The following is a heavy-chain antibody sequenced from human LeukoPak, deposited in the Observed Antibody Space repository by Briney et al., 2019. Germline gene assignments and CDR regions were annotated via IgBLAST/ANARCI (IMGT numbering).Heavy chain of an antibody. V-gene: IGHV1-3*01. CDR2: INAGNGNT. J-gene: IGHJ6*04. CDR1: GYTFTSYA. CDR3: ARGTSGSGSYGYYGMDV. Sequence: GASVKVSCKASGYTFTSYAMHWVRQAPGQRLEWMRWINAGNGNTKYSQKFQGRVTITRDTSASTAYMELSSLRSEDTAVYYCARGTSGSGSYGYYGMDVWGKGTTVTVSS. D-gene: IGHD3-10*01.